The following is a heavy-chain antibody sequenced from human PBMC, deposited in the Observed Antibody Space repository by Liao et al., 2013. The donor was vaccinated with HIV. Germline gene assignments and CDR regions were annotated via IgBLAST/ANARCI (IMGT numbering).Heavy chain of an antibody. J-gene: IGHJ3*01. CDR1: GGSIITSSYY. CDR3: ARYCSGGSCDGTFDL. Sequence: QVQLQESGPGRVKPSETLSLTCTVSGGSIITSSYYWGWIRQPPGKGLEWIGNVYFSGSTFYNPSLKSRVSISIKTSKNQFTLKLSSVTAADTAVYYCARYCSGGSCDGTFDLWGQGTMVAVSS. CDR2: VYFSGST. V-gene: IGHV4-39*07. D-gene: IGHD2-15*01.